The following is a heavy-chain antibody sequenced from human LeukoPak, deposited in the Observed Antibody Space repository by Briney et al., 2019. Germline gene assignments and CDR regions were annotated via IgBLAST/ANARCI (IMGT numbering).Heavy chain of an antibody. Sequence: PGGSLRLSCAASGFTFSSYWMSWVRQAPGKGLEWGANIKQDGSEKYYVDSVKGRFTISRDNAKNSLYLQMNSLRADDTALYYCARGYSGYEWGHYFDYWGQGSLVTVSS. D-gene: IGHD5-12*01. CDR2: IKQDGSEK. CDR1: GFTFSSYW. J-gene: IGHJ4*02. V-gene: IGHV3-7*05. CDR3: ARGYSGYEWGHYFDY.